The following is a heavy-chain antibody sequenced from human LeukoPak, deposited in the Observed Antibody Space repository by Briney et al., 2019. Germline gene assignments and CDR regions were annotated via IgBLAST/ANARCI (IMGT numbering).Heavy chain of an antibody. D-gene: IGHD4-17*01. CDR1: GFTFSCYG. V-gene: IGHV3-30*02. CDR3: ANRGTTVATSGAFDI. J-gene: IGHJ3*02. Sequence: GGSLRLSCAASGFTFSCYGMHWVRQPPGKGLEWVAFIRYDGSNKYYADSVKGRFTISRDNFKNTLYLQMNSLRAEDTAVYYCANRGTTVATSGAFDIWGQGTMVTVSS. CDR2: IRYDGSNK.